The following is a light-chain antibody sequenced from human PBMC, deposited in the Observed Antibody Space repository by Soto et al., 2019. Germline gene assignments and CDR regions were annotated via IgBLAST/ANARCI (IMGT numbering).Light chain of an antibody. CDR1: QSINKD. CDR2: SAS. Sequence: DIQMTQSPSSLSASVGDRVTLTCRGSQSINKDLNWYQQKPGKGPKLLIYSASSLHIGVPSRFSGSGSGTNFTLTISSLQPEDFATYYCQQSYSTPGLTFGGGTKVDIK. CDR3: QQSYSTPGLT. V-gene: IGKV1-39*01. J-gene: IGKJ4*01.